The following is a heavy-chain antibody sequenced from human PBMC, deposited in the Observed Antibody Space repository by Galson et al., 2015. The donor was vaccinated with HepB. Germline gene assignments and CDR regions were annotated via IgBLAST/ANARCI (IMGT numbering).Heavy chain of an antibody. Sequence: SLILSCAASGFTVSSNYMSWVRQAPGKGLEWVSVIYSGGSTYYADSVKGRFTISRDNSKNTLYLQMNSLRAEDTAVYYCARAEYYYGSGSYTDMYYFDYWGQGTLVTVSS. CDR1: GFTVSSNY. CDR3: ARAEYYYGSGSYTDMYYFDY. J-gene: IGHJ4*02. V-gene: IGHV3-53*01. CDR2: IYSGGST. D-gene: IGHD3-10*01.